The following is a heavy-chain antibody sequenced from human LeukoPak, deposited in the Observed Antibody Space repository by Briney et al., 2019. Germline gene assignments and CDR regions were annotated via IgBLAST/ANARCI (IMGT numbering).Heavy chain of an antibody. CDR3: ARRVVAAGQDYFDY. V-gene: IGHV4-39*01. D-gene: IGHD2-2*01. J-gene: IGHJ4*02. Sequence: KPSETLSLTCTVSGGSISSSTYYWTWICQPPGKGLEWIGTIYYNGGTYYNPSLKSRVTISVDTSKNQFSLKLSSVTAADTAVYYCARRVVAAGQDYFDYRGQGTLVTVFS. CDR1: GGSISSSTYY. CDR2: IYYNGGT.